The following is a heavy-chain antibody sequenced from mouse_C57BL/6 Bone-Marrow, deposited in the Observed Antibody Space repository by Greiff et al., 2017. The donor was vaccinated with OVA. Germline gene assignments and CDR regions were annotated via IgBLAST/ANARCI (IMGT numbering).Heavy chain of an antibody. V-gene: IGHV1-85*01. J-gene: IGHJ1*03. Sequence: VQGVESGPELVKPGASVKLSCKASGYTFTSYDINWVKQRPGQGLELIGWIYPRDGSTKYNEKFQGKATLTVDTSSSTAYMELHSLTSEDSAVYFCARRRGWYFDVWGTGTTVTVSS. CDR2: IYPRDGST. CDR3: ARRRGWYFDV. CDR1: GYTFTSYD.